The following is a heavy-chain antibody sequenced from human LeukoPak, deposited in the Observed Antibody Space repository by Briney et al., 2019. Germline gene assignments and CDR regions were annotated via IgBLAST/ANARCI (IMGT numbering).Heavy chain of an antibody. CDR3: ARDYSQYQLLSNYYYYGMDV. J-gene: IGHJ6*02. D-gene: IGHD2-2*01. CDR1: GYSFTDYY. V-gene: IGHV1-69*04. CDR2: IIPILGIA. Sequence: SVKVSCKASGYSFTDYYIHWVRQASGQGLEWMGRIIPILGIANYAQKFQGRVTITADKSTSTAYMELSSLRSEDTAVYYCARDYSQYQLLSNYYYYGMDVWGQGTTVSVS.